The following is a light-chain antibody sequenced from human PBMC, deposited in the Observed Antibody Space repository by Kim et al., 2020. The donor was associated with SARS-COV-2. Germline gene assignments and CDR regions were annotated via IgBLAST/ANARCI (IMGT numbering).Light chain of an antibody. Sequence: SSELTQAPAVSVALGQTVRITCKGDSLRSYYATWYQQKPGQAPILVIYGKNNRPSGIPDRFSGSSSGNTASLTITGTQAGDEADYYCNSRDSNDNVVFGGGTQLTVL. CDR3: NSRDSNDNVV. CDR2: GKN. J-gene: IGLJ2*01. CDR1: SLRSYY. V-gene: IGLV3-19*01.